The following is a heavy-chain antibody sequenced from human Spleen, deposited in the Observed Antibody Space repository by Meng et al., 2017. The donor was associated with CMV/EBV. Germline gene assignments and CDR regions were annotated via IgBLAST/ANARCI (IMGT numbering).Heavy chain of an antibody. V-gene: IGHV3-30*02. J-gene: IGHJ4*02. CDR1: GFTFSSYA. Sequence: GESLKISCPASGFTFSSYAMHWVRQAPGKGLDWVAVIWYDGSNKYYADSVKGRFTISRDNSKNTVYLQMNSLRAEDTAVYYCVKVADDSAGLLGYWGQGTLVTVSS. CDR2: IWYDGSNK. D-gene: IGHD1-26*01. CDR3: VKVADDSAGLLGY.